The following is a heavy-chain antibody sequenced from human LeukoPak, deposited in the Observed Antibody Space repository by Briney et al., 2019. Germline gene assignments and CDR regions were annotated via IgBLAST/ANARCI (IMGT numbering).Heavy chain of an antibody. CDR3: AKDGYYYDSSGYFPEAFDI. J-gene: IGHJ3*02. CDR2: ISGSGGST. D-gene: IGHD3-22*01. Sequence: GGSLRLSCAASGFTFSSYAMSWVRQAPGKGLEWVSAISGSGGSTYYADSVKGRFTISRDNSKNTLYLQMNSLRAEDTAVYYCAKDGYYYDSSGYFPEAFDIWGQGTMVTVSS. CDR1: GFTFSSYA. V-gene: IGHV3-23*01.